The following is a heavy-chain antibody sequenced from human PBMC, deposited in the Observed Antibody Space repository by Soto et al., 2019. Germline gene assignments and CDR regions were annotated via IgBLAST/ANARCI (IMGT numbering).Heavy chain of an antibody. CDR3: ACVAPTIFGAQFHQNLVDV. Sequence: QVQLVQAGGGLVEPGGSLRLSCAAAGFKFPDYHMTWIRQAQGKGLEWISYINSRGTYTTYADSVRGRFTVSRDNPKNSLYLQMDRLTGEDTAVYYCACVAPTIFGAQFHQNLVDVWGQGNMVTVAS. J-gene: IGHJ6*02. CDR2: INSRGTYT. D-gene: IGHD3-3*01. CDR1: GFKFPDYH. V-gene: IGHV3-11*06.